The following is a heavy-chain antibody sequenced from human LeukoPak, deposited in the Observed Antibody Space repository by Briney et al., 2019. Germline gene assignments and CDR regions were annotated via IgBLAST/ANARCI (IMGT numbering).Heavy chain of an antibody. CDR2: IIPIFGTA. Sequence: GASVKVSCKASGGTFSSYAISWVRQAPGQGLEWMGGIIPIFGTANYAQKFQGRVTITADESTSTAYMELSSLRAEDTAVYYCAKGSRHYDSSGYVDYYYGMDVWGQGTTVTVSS. CDR1: GGTFSSYA. V-gene: IGHV1-69*13. CDR3: AKGSRHYDSSGYVDYYYGMDV. D-gene: IGHD3-22*01. J-gene: IGHJ6*02.